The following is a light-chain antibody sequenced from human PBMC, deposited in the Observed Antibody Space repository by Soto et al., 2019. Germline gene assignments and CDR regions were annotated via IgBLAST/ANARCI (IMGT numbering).Light chain of an antibody. CDR1: QSVLYSANNKNY. CDR3: QQYYGTLYT. Sequence: DIVMTQSPDSLAVSLGERATINCKSSQSVLYSANNKNYLAWYQQRPGQPPKPLVYWASSRESGVPDRFSGSGSETDFTLTISNLQAEDVAVYYCQQYYGTLYTFGQGTKLEI. CDR2: WAS. J-gene: IGKJ2*01. V-gene: IGKV4-1*01.